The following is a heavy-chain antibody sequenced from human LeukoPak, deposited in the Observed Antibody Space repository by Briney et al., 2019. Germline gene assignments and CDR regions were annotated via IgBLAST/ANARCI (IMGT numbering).Heavy chain of an antibody. CDR2: ISYDGSNK. CDR3: ASSPTGWFDP. V-gene: IGHV3-30-3*01. J-gene: IGHJ5*02. Sequence: GSLRLSCAASGCTFSSYAMHWVRQAPGKGLEWVAVISYDGSNKYYADSVKGRFTISRDNSKNTLYLQMNSLRAEDTAVYYCASSPTGWFDPWGQGTLVTVSS. CDR1: GCTFSSYA. D-gene: IGHD1-14*01.